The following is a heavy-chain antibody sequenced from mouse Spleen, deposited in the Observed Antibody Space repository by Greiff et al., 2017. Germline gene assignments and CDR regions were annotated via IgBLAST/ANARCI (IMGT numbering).Heavy chain of an antibody. V-gene: IGHV5-17*02. CDR1: GFTFSSCG. J-gene: IGHJ4*01. CDR3: ARGITTVVATPMDY. Sequence: EVKLMESGGGLVQPGGSRKLSCAASGFTFSSCGMHWVRQAPEKGLEWVAYISSGSSTIYYADTVKGRFTISRDNPKNTLYLQMSRLKSEDTAMYYCARGITTVVATPMDYWGQGTSVTVSS. D-gene: IGHD1-1*01. CDR2: ISSGSSTI.